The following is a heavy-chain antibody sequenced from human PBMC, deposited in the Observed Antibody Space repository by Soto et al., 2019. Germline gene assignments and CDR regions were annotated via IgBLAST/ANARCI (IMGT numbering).Heavy chain of an antibody. CDR3: ANLPNSSWPTPDY. CDR1: GFTFSSYA. Sequence: GGSLRLSCAASGFTFSSYAMSWFRQAPGKGLEWVSAISGSGGSTYYADSVKGRFTISRDNSKNTLYLQMNSLRAEDTAVYYCANLPNSSWPTPDYWGQGTLVTVSS. D-gene: IGHD6-13*01. CDR2: ISGSGGST. J-gene: IGHJ4*02. V-gene: IGHV3-23*01.